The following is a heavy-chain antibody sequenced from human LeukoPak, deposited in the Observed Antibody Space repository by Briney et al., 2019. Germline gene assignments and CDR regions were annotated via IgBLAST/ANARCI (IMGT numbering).Heavy chain of an antibody. D-gene: IGHD1-1*01. CDR3: AKESVPDAFDI. CDR2: ISYDGSNK. J-gene: IGHJ3*02. Sequence: GGSLRLSCAASGFTFSSYGMHWVRQAPGKGLEWVAVISYDGSNKYYADSVKGRFTISRDNSKNTLYLQMNSLRAEDTAVYYCAKESVPDAFDIWGQGTMVTVSS. CDR1: GFTFSSYG. V-gene: IGHV3-30*18.